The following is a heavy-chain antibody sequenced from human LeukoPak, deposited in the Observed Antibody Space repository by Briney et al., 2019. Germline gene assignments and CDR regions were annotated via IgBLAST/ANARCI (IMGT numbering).Heavy chain of an antibody. CDR2: IYYNGRT. CDR3: ARGSSTYFDY. V-gene: IGHV4-59*01. Sequence: SETLSLTCSVSGGSITIYYWSWIRQPPGKGLEWVGYIYYNGRTNYNPSLKSRVTISVDSSKNQFSLKLSSVTAADTAVYYCARGSSTYFDYWGQGTPVTVSS. J-gene: IGHJ4*02. CDR1: GGSITIYY.